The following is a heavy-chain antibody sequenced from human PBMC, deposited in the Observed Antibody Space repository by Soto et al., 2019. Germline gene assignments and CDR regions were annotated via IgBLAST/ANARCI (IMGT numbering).Heavy chain of an antibody. J-gene: IGHJ4*02. V-gene: IGHV3-23*01. CDR3: ASGYYDSSGYKNPYYFDY. CDR2: ISGNGGST. CDR1: GFTFSSYA. D-gene: IGHD3-22*01. Sequence: PGGSLRLSCAASGFTFSSYAMSWVRQAPGKGLEWVSAISGNGGSTYYADSVKGRFTISRDNSKNTLYRQMNSLRAEDTAVYYCASGYYDSSGYKNPYYFDYWGQGTLVTVSS.